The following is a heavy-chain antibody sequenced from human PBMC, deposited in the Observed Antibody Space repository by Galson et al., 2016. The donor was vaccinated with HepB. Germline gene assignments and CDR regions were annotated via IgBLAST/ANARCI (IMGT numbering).Heavy chain of an antibody. D-gene: IGHD2-21*01. CDR1: GYTFTSYA. Sequence: SVKVSCKASGYTFTSYALHWVRQTPGQRLEWMGWINPGNGNTVYSQNFQGRITITRDTSARTDYMELSSLRSKDAAVYYCARDGGPYSKGIWLIGHFDYWGQGTLVTVSS. J-gene: IGHJ4*02. V-gene: IGHV1-3*01. CDR2: INPGNGNT. CDR3: ARDGGPYSKGIWLIGHFDY.